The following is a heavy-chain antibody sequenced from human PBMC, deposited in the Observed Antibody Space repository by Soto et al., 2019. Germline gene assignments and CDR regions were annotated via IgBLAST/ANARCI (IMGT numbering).Heavy chain of an antibody. CDR2: INHRGST. V-gene: IGHV4-34*01. CDR3: ARDGFCTSTTCRVGNWFDP. J-gene: IGHJ5*02. CDR1: GGSFSGYY. Sequence: SETVSLTCVVYGGSFSGYYWSWIRQSPGKGLEWIGGINHRGSTNYNPSLESRVTISVDTSKNQFSLKLPSVTAADTAMYYCARDGFCTSTTCRVGNWFDPWGQGTLVTVS. D-gene: IGHD2-2*01.